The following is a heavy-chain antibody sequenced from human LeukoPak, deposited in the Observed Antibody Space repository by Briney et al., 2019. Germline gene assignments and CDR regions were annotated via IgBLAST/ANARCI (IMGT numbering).Heavy chain of an antibody. J-gene: IGHJ3*02. CDR2: ISRSSSYI. CDR3: ARTYYYDSSCYCLYSNDAFDI. Sequence: GGSLRLSCAASGFTFSSYSMNWVRQAPGKGLGWVSSISRSSSYIYYADSVKSRFTISRDNAKNSLYLQMNSLRAEDTAVYYCARTYYYDSSCYCLYSNDAFDIWGQGTMVTVSS. V-gene: IGHV3-21*01. CDR1: GFTFSSYS. D-gene: IGHD3-22*01.